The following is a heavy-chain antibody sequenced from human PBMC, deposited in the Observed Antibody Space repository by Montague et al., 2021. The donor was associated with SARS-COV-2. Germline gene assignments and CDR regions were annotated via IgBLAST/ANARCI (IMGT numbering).Heavy chain of an antibody. CDR2: IYFSGSS. D-gene: IGHD2-15*01. Sequence: SETLSLTCTVSGGSVSSSGYCWGWIRQPPGKGLEWIGSIYFSGSSYYNPSLKSRVSISVDTSKNQFSLRLSSVTSADTAVYYCAGHRRGGLVVAAPNWFDPWGQGTLVTVSS. J-gene: IGHJ5*02. CDR1: GGSVSSSGYC. CDR3: AGHRRGGLVVAAPNWFDP. V-gene: IGHV4-39*01.